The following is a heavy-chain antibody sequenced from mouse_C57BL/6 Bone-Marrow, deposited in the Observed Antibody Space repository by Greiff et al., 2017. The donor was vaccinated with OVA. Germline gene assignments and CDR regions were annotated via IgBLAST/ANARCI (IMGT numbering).Heavy chain of an antibody. CDR3: ARSLLTTVVGPGAMDY. CDR1: GFSLSTSGMG. CDR2: IYWDDDK. Sequence: QVTLKVSGPGILQSSQTLSLTCSFSGFSLSTSGMGVSWIRQPSGKGLEWLAHIYWDDDKRSNPSLKSRLTISTDTSRNQVFLKITSVDTADTATYYCARSLLTTVVGPGAMDYWGQGTSVTVSS. J-gene: IGHJ4*01. V-gene: IGHV8-12*01. D-gene: IGHD1-1*01.